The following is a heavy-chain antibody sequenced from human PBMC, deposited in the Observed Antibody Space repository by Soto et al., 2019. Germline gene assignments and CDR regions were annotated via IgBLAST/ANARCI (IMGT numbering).Heavy chain of an antibody. V-gene: IGHV4-39*02. CDR3: ARDVLYYYYGMDV. CDR2: IYYSGST. J-gene: IGHJ6*02. CDR1: GGSISSSSYY. Sequence: SETLSLTCTVSGGSISSSSYYWGWIRQPPGKGLEWIGSIYYSGSTYYNPSLKSRVTISVDTSKNQFSLKLSSVTAADTAVYYCARDVLYYYYGMDVWGQGTTVTVSS.